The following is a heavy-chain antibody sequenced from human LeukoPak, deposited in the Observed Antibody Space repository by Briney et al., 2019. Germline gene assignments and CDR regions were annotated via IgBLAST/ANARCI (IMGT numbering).Heavy chain of an antibody. Sequence: SETLSLTCTVSGGSISSSSYYWGWIRQPPGKGLEWIGSIYYSGSTNYNPSLKSRVTISVDTSKNQFSLKLSSVTAADTAVYYCARHSSGWSPPDYWGQGTLVTVSS. CDR1: GGSISSSSYY. CDR2: IYYSGST. V-gene: IGHV4-39*01. CDR3: ARHSSGWSPPDY. D-gene: IGHD6-19*01. J-gene: IGHJ4*02.